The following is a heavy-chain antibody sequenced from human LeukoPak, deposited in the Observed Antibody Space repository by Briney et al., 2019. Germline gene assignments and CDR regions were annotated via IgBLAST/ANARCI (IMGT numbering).Heavy chain of an antibody. V-gene: IGHV3-53*01. J-gene: IGHJ4*02. Sequence: PGGSLRLSCAASGFTVSSNYMSWVRQAPWKGLEWVSVIYSGGSTYYADSVKGRFTISRDNSKNTLFLQMNTLRAEDTAIYYCAKDRHGVTSGGQGTLVTVSS. D-gene: IGHD3-3*01. CDR1: GFTVSSNY. CDR2: IYSGGST. CDR3: AKDRHGVTS.